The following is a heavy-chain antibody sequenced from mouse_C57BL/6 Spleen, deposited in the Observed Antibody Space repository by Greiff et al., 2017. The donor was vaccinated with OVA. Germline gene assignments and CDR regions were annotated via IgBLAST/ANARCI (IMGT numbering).Heavy chain of an antibody. J-gene: IGHJ1*03. Sequence: QVQLQQPGAELVKPGASVKLSCKASGYTFTSYWMQWVKQRPGQGLEWIGEIDPSDSYTNYNQKFKGKATLTVDTSSSTAYMQLSSLTSEDSAVYYCARYGERSGSSYLYWYFDVWGTGTTVTVSS. CDR1: GYTFTSYW. D-gene: IGHD1-1*01. V-gene: IGHV1-50*01. CDR2: IDPSDSYT. CDR3: ARYGERSGSSYLYWYFDV.